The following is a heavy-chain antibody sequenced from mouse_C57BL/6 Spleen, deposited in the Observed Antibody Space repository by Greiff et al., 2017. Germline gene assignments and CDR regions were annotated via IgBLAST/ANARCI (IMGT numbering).Heavy chain of an antibody. D-gene: IGHD2-5*01. CDR3: VRQDSNRAWFAY. Sequence: EVQGVESGGGLVQPKGSLKLSCAASGFSFNTYAMNWVRQAPGKGLEWVARIRSKSNNYATYYADSVKDRFTISRDDSESMLYLQMNNLKTEDTAMYYCVRQDSNRAWFAYWGQGTLVTVSA. V-gene: IGHV10-1*01. J-gene: IGHJ3*01. CDR2: IRSKSNNYAT. CDR1: GFSFNTYA.